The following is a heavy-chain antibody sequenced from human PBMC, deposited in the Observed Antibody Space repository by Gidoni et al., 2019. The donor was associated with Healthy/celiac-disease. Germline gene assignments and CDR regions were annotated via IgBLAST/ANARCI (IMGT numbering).Heavy chain of an antibody. CDR3: ARGPRWETGVVYYYGMDV. Sequence: QVQLVQSGAEVKKPGSSVKVSCKASGGTFRSYAISWVRQAPGQGLEWMGGISPIFGTANYAQKFQGRVTITADKSTSTAYMELSSLRSEDTAVYYCARGPRWETGVVYYYGMDVWGQGTTVTVSS. CDR2: ISPIFGTA. CDR1: GGTFRSYA. J-gene: IGHJ6*02. D-gene: IGHD3-3*01. V-gene: IGHV1-69*06.